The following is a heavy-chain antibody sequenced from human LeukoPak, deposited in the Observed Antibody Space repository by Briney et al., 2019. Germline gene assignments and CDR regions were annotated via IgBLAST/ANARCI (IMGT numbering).Heavy chain of an antibody. Sequence: SETLSLTCTVSGVSISSTSYYWGWIRQPPGKGLEWIGSIYYSGSTYYSPSLESRVTISVDTSKNHLSLKLTSVIAADTAVYCCYGDRRNWFDPWGRGTLVTVSS. V-gene: IGHV4-39*07. CDR2: IYYSGST. CDR3: YGDRRNWFDP. D-gene: IGHD3-10*01. CDR1: GVSISSTSYY. J-gene: IGHJ5*02.